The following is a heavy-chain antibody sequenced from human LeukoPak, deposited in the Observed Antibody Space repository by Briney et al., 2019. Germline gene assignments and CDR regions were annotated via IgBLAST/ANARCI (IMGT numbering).Heavy chain of an antibody. D-gene: IGHD6-19*01. Sequence: GGSLRHSCAASGFTFSSYSMNWVRQAPGKGLEWVSYISSSSSTIYYADSVKGRFTISRDNAKNSLYLQMNSLRDEDTAVYYCARVPDSSGYTYNYYYGMDVWGQGTTVTVSS. J-gene: IGHJ6*02. V-gene: IGHV3-48*02. CDR2: ISSSSSTI. CDR3: ARVPDSSGYTYNYYYGMDV. CDR1: GFTFSSYS.